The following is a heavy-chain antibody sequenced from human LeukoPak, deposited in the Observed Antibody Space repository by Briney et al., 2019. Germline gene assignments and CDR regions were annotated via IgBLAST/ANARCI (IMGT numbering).Heavy chain of an antibody. J-gene: IGHJ5*02. Sequence: ASVKVSCKTSGYNFNSYYLHWVRQAPGQGLEWMGSINPYTSDTKSVPKFQGRVTMTRDTSTSTVYMEMINLRSDDSAVYYCARLGKALNWFDPWGQGTLVTVSS. CDR1: GYNFNSYY. CDR2: INPYTSDT. V-gene: IGHV1-2*02. D-gene: IGHD1-26*01. CDR3: ARLGKALNWFDP.